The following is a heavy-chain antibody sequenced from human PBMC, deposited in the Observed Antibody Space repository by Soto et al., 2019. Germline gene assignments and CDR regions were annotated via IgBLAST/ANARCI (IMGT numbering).Heavy chain of an antibody. Sequence: QVQLQESGPRLVKPSGTLSLTCTVSGGSITTSNWWSWVRLPPAKGLEWIGDIYHAGSTKYNPSPERRVTMSVDTSNNQFALTLTSVTAADTAAYFCARGPPIVGNTTPLDSWGQGTLVTVS. CDR3: ARGPPIVGNTTPLDS. J-gene: IGHJ4*02. CDR2: IYHAGST. V-gene: IGHV4-4*02. D-gene: IGHD1-26*01. CDR1: GGSITTSNW.